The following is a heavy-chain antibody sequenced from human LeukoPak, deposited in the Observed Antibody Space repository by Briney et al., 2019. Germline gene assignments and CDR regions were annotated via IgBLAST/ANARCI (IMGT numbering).Heavy chain of an antibody. CDR3: AKSPTRVPAASFDY. D-gene: IGHD2-2*01. J-gene: IGHJ4*02. CDR2: ISGSGGST. CDR1: GLTFSSYG. V-gene: IGHV3-23*01. Sequence: GYLGLSXAASGLTFSSYGMSWGRRGPGKGREWVSAISGSGGSTYYAHSVKGRFTISRDNSKNTPYLQMNSLRAEDTAVYYCAKSPTRVPAASFDYWGQGTLVTVSS.